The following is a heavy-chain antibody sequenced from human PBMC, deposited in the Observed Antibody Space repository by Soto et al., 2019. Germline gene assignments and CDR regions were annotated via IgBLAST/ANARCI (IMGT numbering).Heavy chain of an antibody. CDR1: GYSFTSYW. V-gene: IGHV5-51*01. CDR2: IYPGDSDT. D-gene: IGHD3-22*01. CDR3: ARVYYYDSSGYYYHTMRGYYFDY. J-gene: IGHJ4*02. Sequence: PGESLKISCKGSGYSFTSYWIGWVRQMPGKGLEWMGIIYPGDSDTRYSPSFQGQVTISADKSISTAYLQWSSLKASDTAMYYCARVYYYDSSGYYYHTMRGYYFDYWGQGTLVTVSS.